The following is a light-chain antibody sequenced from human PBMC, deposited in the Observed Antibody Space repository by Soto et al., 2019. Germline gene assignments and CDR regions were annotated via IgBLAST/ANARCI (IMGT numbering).Light chain of an antibody. CDR3: SSYAGNNNLV. Sequence: QSALTQPPSASGSPGQSVTISCTGTNSDVGGYNYVSWYQQHPGKVPRLLIYEINRRPSGVPARFSGSKSDNTASLTVSGLQAEDEADYYCSSYAGNNNLVFGGGTKLTV. V-gene: IGLV2-8*01. CDR1: NSDVGGYNY. CDR2: EIN. J-gene: IGLJ2*01.